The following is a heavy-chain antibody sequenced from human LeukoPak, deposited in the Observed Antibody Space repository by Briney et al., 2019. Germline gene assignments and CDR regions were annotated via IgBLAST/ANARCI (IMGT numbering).Heavy chain of an antibody. D-gene: IGHD4-17*01. V-gene: IGHV3-30*04. CDR2: ISVDGSNK. CDR1: GFTFSSYT. Sequence: GRSLRLSCAVSGFTFSSYTMHWVRQAPGTGPEWVAVISVDGSNKYYTDSVKGRFTISRDNSKNTLFLQMNSLRPEDTAVYYCAKDIGDRYGDYCDYWGQGTLVTVSS. J-gene: IGHJ4*02. CDR3: AKDIGDRYGDYCDY.